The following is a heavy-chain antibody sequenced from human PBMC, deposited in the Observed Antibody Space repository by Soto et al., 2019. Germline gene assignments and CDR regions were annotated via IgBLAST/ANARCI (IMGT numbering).Heavy chain of an antibody. V-gene: IGHV3-53*01. CDR2: INSDGST. D-gene: IGHD5-18*01. J-gene: IGHJ4*02. CDR1: GFLVNSAY. CDR3: ARSGYSFAWGY. Sequence: EVQLVESGGGLIPPGGSLRLSCAASGFLVNSAYMTWVRQAPGKGLEWLSMINSDGSTLYAESVKGRFTISRDNSKNRRDLKMNSLRAEDTAMYYCARSGYSFAWGYWGQGTLVSVTS.